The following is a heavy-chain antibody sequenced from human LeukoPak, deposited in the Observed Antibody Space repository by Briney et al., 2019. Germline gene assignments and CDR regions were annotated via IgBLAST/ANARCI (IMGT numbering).Heavy chain of an antibody. CDR2: MYHSGST. D-gene: IGHD3-10*01. J-gene: IGHJ4*02. CDR3: ARVLDYYGSGTRDFDY. CDR1: GYSISTGYY. V-gene: IGHV4-38-2*02. Sequence: SETLSLTCTVSGYSISTGYYWGWIRQPPGKGLEWIGSMYHSGSTYYNPSLKSRVTMSADTSKNQFSLKLNSVTATDTAVYYCARVLDYYGSGTRDFDYWGQGILVTVSS.